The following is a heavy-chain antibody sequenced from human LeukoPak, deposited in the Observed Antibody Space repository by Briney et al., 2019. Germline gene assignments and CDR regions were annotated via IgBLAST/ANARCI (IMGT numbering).Heavy chain of an antibody. CDR3: ARDYCSSTSCYGAFDY. V-gene: IGHV1-2*02. Sequence: ASVKVSCKASGYXFTGYYMHWVRQAPGQGLEWMGWINPNSGGTNYAQKFQGRVTMTRDTSISTAYMELSRLRSGGTAVYYCARDYCSSTSCYGAFDYWGQGTLVTVSS. CDR1: GYXFTGYY. J-gene: IGHJ4*02. D-gene: IGHD2-2*01. CDR2: INPNSGGT.